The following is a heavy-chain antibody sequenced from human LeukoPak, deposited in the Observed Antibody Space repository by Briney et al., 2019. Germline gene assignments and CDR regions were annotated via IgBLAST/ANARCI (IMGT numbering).Heavy chain of an antibody. CDR1: GIAFSDVW. Sequence: GGSLRLSCAASGIAFSDVWMTWVRQAPGKGLEWVGRIKSKADGGTTDYAAPVKGRFSISGDDSKNTVCLQMDSLEAEDTAVYYCAAFSKGFWGQGTLVTVSS. V-gene: IGHV3-15*01. CDR3: AAFSKGF. J-gene: IGHJ4*02. CDR2: IKSKADGGTT.